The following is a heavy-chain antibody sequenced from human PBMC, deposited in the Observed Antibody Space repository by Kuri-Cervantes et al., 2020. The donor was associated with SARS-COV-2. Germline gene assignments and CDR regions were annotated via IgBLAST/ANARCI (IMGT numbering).Heavy chain of an antibody. CDR1: GYTSTSSG. CDR2: VSGYNGHT. Sequence: ASVKVSCKASGYTSTSSGISWVRQAPGQGLEWMGWVSGYNGHTNYAQKLQGRVTMTTDTSTTTAYMELRSLRSDDTAVFYCVRDGYGDYVDYWGQGTLVTVSS. CDR3: VRDGYGDYVDY. V-gene: IGHV1-18*04. J-gene: IGHJ4*02. D-gene: IGHD2-21*01.